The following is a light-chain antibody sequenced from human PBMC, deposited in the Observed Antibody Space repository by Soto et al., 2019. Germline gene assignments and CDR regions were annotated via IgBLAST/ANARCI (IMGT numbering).Light chain of an antibody. CDR1: SSDVGGYNY. Sequence: QSALTQPASMSGSPGQSITISCTGTSSDVGGYNYVSWYQQHPGKTPKLVIYDVNSRPSGISNRFSGSKSGNTASLTISGLRGEDEADYYCSSYSTSSPLVVFGGGTQLTVL. V-gene: IGLV2-14*01. CDR3: SSYSTSSPLVV. J-gene: IGLJ3*02. CDR2: DVN.